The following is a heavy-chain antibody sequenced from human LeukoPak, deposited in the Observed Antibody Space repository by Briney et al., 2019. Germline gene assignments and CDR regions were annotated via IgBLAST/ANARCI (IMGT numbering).Heavy chain of an antibody. D-gene: IGHD3-22*01. CDR1: GFTFSGYS. CDR2: ISSDSGTI. Sequence: PGGSLRLSCAASGFTFSGYSMNWVRQAPGKGLEWVSYISSDSGTIYYADSVKGRFTISRDNAKNSLYLQMNSLRDEDTAVYYCARVYDSNGYAFDPWGQGTLVTVSS. J-gene: IGHJ5*02. CDR3: ARVYDSNGYAFDP. V-gene: IGHV3-48*02.